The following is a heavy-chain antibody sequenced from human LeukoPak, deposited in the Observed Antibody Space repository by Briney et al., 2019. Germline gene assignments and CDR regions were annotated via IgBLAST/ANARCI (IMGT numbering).Heavy chain of an antibody. V-gene: IGHV3-7*01. CDR1: GFTFSSYG. CDR3: ATDRGFASLDY. Sequence: PGGSLRLSCAASGFTFSSYGMSWVRQAPGKGLEWVASIKPDGSQKDYVDSVKGRFTISRDNGKNSLYLQLNSLRAEDTAVYYCATDRGFASLDYWGQGTLVTVSS. D-gene: IGHD3-3*01. CDR2: IKPDGSQK. J-gene: IGHJ4*02.